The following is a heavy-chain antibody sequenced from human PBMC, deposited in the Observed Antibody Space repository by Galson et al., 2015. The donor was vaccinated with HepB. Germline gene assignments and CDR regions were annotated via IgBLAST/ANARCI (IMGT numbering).Heavy chain of an antibody. V-gene: IGHV1-3*01. Sequence: SVKVSCKASGYTFTSYAMHWVRQAPGQRLEWMGWTNAGNGNTKYSQKFQGRVTITRDTSASTAYMELSSLRSEDTAVYYCARDAIVATMGEGLDYWGQGTLVTVSS. D-gene: IGHD5-12*01. CDR1: GYTFTSYA. J-gene: IGHJ4*02. CDR2: TNAGNGNT. CDR3: ARDAIVATMGEGLDY.